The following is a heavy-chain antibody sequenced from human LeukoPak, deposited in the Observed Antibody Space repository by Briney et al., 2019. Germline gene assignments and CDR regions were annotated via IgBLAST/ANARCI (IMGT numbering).Heavy chain of an antibody. Sequence: PGGSLRLSCAASGFTFSSYEMNWVRQAPGKGLEWVSYISSSGSTIYYADSVKGRFTISRDNAKNSLYLQMNSLRAEDTAVCYCARDLAVIHFDYWGQGTLVTVSS. J-gene: IGHJ4*02. V-gene: IGHV3-48*03. CDR3: ARDLAVIHFDY. D-gene: IGHD2-21*01. CDR1: GFTFSSYE. CDR2: ISSSGSTI.